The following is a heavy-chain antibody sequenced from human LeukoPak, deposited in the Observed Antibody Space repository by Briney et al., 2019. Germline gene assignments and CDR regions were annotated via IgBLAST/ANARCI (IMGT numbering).Heavy chain of an antibody. Sequence: SETLSLTCTVSGGSFSSSYWSWVRQPPGKGLEWITYIYYTGSTNYNPSLKGRVTISLDTSKNQFSLKLSSVTAADTAVYYCARGTSGSYYGVWFDPWGQGTLVTVSS. D-gene: IGHD1-26*01. CDR1: GGSFSSSY. V-gene: IGHV4-59*01. CDR3: ARGTSGSYYGVWFDP. J-gene: IGHJ5*02. CDR2: IYYTGST.